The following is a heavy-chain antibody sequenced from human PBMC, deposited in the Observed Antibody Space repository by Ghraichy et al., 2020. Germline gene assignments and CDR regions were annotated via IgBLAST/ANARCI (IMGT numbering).Heavy chain of an antibody. D-gene: IGHD3-16*01. V-gene: IGHV3-11*01. CDR2: MSNSGNTI. CDR1: GFTFSDYY. CDR3: ARTPAGGSGYYYFYAMDL. J-gene: IGHJ6*02. Sequence: GGSLRLSCVASGFTFSDYYMSWIRQAPGKGLEWLAYMSNSGNTIFYADSVQGRFTISRDNAKNSLYLELNSLRADDTAVYYCARTPAGGSGYYYFYAMDLWGQGTTVTLSS.